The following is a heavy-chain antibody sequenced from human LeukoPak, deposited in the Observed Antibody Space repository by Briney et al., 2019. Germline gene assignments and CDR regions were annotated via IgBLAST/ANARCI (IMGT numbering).Heavy chain of an antibody. J-gene: IGHJ4*02. CDR1: GFTFNKYG. D-gene: IGHD5-18*01. CDR2: ISGSGDST. CDR3: ARDLDTYGHRAHPFDY. Sequence: GGTLRLSCAASGFTFNKYGMSWVRQAPGKGLEWVSSISGSGDSTYYADSVKGRFTISRDNSKNTLYLQMNSLRAEDTAMYYCARDLDTYGHRAHPFDYWGQGTLVTVSS. V-gene: IGHV3-23*01.